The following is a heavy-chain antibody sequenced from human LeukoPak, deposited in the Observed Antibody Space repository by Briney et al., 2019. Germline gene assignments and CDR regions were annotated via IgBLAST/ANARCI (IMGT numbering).Heavy chain of an antibody. J-gene: IGHJ4*02. D-gene: IGHD5-18*01. V-gene: IGHV1-3*01. CDR1: GYTFTNYA. Sequence: ASVKVSCKASGYTFTNYAVHWGRLAPGQGLEWMGWISAGNGKTKYSQKLQGRVTITRDTSASTAYMELSSLRSEDTAVYYCARDVIDGRGYSFGYDYWGQGTLVTVSS. CDR2: ISAGNGKT. CDR3: ARDVIDGRGYSFGYDY.